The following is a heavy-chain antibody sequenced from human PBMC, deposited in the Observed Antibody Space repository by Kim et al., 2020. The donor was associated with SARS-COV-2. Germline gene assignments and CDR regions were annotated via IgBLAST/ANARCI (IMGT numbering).Heavy chain of an antibody. CDR2: ISGSGGST. V-gene: IGHV3-23*01. D-gene: IGHD2-15*01. Sequence: GGSLRLSCAASGFTFSSYAMSWVRQAPGKGLEWVSAISGSGGSTYYADSVKGRFTISRDNSKNTLYLQMNSLRAEDTAVYYCAKDPPAYCSGGSCYLGVGAFDIWGQGTMVTVSS. CDR1: GFTFSSYA. CDR3: AKDPPAYCSGGSCYLGVGAFDI. J-gene: IGHJ3*02.